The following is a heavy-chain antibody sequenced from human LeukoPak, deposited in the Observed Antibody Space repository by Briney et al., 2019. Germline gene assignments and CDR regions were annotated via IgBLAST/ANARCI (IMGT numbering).Heavy chain of an antibody. CDR1: GLTFSIYW. J-gene: IGHJ3*02. CDR3: ARDYDYFSGHNLDAFDI. CDR2: IKEGGSAK. V-gene: IGHV3-7*01. Sequence: GGSLRLSCAASGLTFSIYWMTWVRQAPGKGLEWVANIKEGGSAKSYVDSVKGRFTISRDNAKNSLYLQMDNLRVEDTAVYYCARDYDYFSGHNLDAFDIWGQGTTVTVSS. D-gene: IGHD2-15*01.